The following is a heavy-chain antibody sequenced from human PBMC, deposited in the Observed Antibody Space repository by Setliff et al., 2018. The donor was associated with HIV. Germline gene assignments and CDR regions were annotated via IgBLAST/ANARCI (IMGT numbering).Heavy chain of an antibody. J-gene: IGHJ4*02. CDR2: IYHSGGT. CDR3: ARVPFTTGFDY. CDR1: GYSISSGYY. D-gene: IGHD3-3*01. Sequence: SETLSLTCAVSGYSISSGYYWGWIRQPPGRGLEWIGNIYHSGGTHYNPSLRSRVTISVDTSKNHFSLKLSSVTAADTPVFYCARVPFTTGFDYWGQGILVTVSS. V-gene: IGHV4-38-2*01.